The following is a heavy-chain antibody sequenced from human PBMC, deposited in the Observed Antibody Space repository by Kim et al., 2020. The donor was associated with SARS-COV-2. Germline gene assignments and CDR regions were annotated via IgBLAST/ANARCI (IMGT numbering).Heavy chain of an antibody. CDR2: IIPIFGTA. CDR3: ARGVVPAAMRDYYYYYGMDV. Sequence: SVKVSCKASGGTFSSYAISWVRQAPGQGLEWMGGIIPIFGTANYAQKFQGRVTITADESTSTAYMELSSLRSEDTAVYYCARGVVPAAMRDYYYYYGMDVWGQGTTVTVSS. CDR1: GGTFSSYA. V-gene: IGHV1-69*13. J-gene: IGHJ6*02. D-gene: IGHD2-2*01.